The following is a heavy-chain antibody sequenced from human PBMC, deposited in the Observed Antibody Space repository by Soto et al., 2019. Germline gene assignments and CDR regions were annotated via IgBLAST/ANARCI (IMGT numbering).Heavy chain of an antibody. Sequence: PGGPLRLSCAASGFSISSHGLHRLRQAPGKGLESVGVISYIESETYYADSVKGRFTISRDNSRNTLYLQMNSLRLEDTAVFYLEKNGADEYNVMAFWGLGTLVTVSS. V-gene: IGHV3-30-3*01. J-gene: IGHJ4*02. CDR1: GFSISSHG. CDR3: EKNGADEYNVMAF. CDR2: ISYIESET. D-gene: IGHD1-1*01.